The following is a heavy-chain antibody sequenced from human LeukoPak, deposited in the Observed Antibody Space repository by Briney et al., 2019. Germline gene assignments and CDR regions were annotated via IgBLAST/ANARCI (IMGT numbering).Heavy chain of an antibody. CDR1: GFTFSSYS. CDR2: IRSDGSIK. J-gene: IGHJ3*02. D-gene: IGHD2-15*01. CDR3: ARGYSRAAFDI. V-gene: IGHV3-30*02. Sequence: GGSLRLSCAASGFTFSSYSMNWVRQAPGKGPEWVAFIRSDGSIKYYADSVKGRFTISRDNSKNTLYLQMNSLRAEDTALYYCARGYSRAAFDIWGQGTVVAVSS.